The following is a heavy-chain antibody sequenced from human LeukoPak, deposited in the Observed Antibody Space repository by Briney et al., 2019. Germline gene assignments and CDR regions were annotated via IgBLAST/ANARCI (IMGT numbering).Heavy chain of an antibody. CDR3: TEITSADY. Sequence: KTGGSLRLSCAASGLTLSSAWMSWVRQAAGKGLEWVGRIKRKVEGGTTDYAAPVKGRFTISGDDSKNTVYLQMNSLKTEDTAVYYCTEITSADYWGQGTLVTVSS. J-gene: IGHJ4*02. CDR1: GLTLSSAW. D-gene: IGHD1-20*01. CDR2: IKRKVEGGTT. V-gene: IGHV3-15*01.